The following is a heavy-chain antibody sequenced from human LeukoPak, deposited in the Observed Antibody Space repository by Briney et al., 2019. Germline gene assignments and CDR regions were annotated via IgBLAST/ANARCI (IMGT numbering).Heavy chain of an antibody. CDR2: INPNSGGT. D-gene: IGHD2-8*01. V-gene: IGHV1-2*02. CDR1: GYIFTDNY. Sequence: ASVNVSCKGSGYIFTDNYIHWVRQAPGQGLEWMGWINPNSGGTKYAKKFQGRVTMTRDTSFNTVYLELRRLSSDDTDVYYCARPSKWSFDFWGQGTLVTVSS. J-gene: IGHJ4*02. CDR3: ARPSKWSFDF.